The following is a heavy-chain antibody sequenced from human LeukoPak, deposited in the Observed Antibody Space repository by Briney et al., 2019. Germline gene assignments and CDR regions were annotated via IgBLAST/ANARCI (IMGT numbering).Heavy chain of an antibody. D-gene: IGHD4-23*01. CDR3: AKGNGGNSIDY. CDR1: GFTFSSYW. CDR2: VRYDGGDK. V-gene: IGHV3-30*02. Sequence: GGSLRLSCAASGFTFSSYWMSWVRQAPGKGLEWVAFVRYDGGDKYYADSVKGRFTISRDNSKNTLYLQMNSLRAEDTAVYYCAKGNGGNSIDYWGQGTLVTVSS. J-gene: IGHJ4*02.